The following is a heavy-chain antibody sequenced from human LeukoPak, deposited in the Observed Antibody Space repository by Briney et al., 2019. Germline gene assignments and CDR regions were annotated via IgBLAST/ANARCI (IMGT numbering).Heavy chain of an antibody. Sequence: GGSLRLSCAASGFTSRGYEMNWVRQAPGKGLEWVSSITSSGNTIYYADSVKGRFTISRDNAKNSLYLQMNSLRAEDTAVYYCARANYYDISGYDYWGQGTLVTVSS. D-gene: IGHD3-22*01. CDR2: ITSSGNTI. J-gene: IGHJ1*01. CDR3: ARANYYDISGYDY. V-gene: IGHV3-48*03. CDR1: GFTSRGYE.